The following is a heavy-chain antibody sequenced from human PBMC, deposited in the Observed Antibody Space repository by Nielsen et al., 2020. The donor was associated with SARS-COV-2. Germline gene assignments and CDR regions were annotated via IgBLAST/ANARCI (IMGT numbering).Heavy chain of an antibody. CDR3: ARYGSGSFHFDY. D-gene: IGHD3-10*01. Sequence: GGSLRLSCAASGFTFSDYYMSWIRQAPGKGLEWVSYISSSSSYTNYADSVKGRFTISRDNAKNSLYLQMNSLRAEDTVVYYCARYGSGSFHFDYWGQGTLVTVSS. V-gene: IGHV3-11*03. J-gene: IGHJ4*02. CDR2: ISSSSSYT. CDR1: GFTFSDYY.